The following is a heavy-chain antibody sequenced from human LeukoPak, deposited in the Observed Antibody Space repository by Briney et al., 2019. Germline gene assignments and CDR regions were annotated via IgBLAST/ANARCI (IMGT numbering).Heavy chain of an antibody. D-gene: IGHD5-18*01. CDR3: AKDPGGYSYGDYNWFDP. V-gene: IGHV3-23*01. J-gene: IGHJ5*02. CDR1: GFTFSSYA. Sequence: GGSLRLSCAASGFTFSSYAMSWVRQAPGKGLEWVSAISGSGGSTYYADSVKGRFTISRDNSKNTLYLQMNSLRAEDTAVYYCAKDPGGYSYGDYNWFDPWGQGTLVTVSS. CDR2: ISGSGGST.